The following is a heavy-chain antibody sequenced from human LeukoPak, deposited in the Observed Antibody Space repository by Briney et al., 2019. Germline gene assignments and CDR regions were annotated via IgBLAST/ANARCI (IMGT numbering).Heavy chain of an antibody. CDR1: GGSFSGYY. CDR2: INHSGST. CDR3: ARGRKQLVFVRPRRTNWFDP. J-gene: IGHJ5*02. D-gene: IGHD6-6*01. V-gene: IGHV4-34*01. Sequence: SETLSLTCAVYGGSFSGYYWSWIRQPPGKGLEWTGEINHSGSTNYNPSLKSRVTISVDTSKNQFSLKLSSVTAADTAVYYCARGRKQLVFVRPRRTNWFDPWGQGTLVTVSS.